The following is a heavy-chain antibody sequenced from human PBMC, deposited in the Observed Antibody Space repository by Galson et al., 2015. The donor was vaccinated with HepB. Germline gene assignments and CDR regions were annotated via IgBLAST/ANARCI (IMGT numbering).Heavy chain of an antibody. D-gene: IGHD3-22*01. Sequence: SETLSLTCTVSGGSISSSSYYWGWIRQPPGKGLEWIGSIYYSGSTYYNPSLKSRVTISVDTSKNQFSLKLSSVTAADTAVYYCATKTYYYDSSGLYYFDYWGQGTLVTVSS. V-gene: IGHV4-39*07. CDR1: GGSISSSSYY. CDR2: IYYSGST. CDR3: ATKTYYYDSSGLYYFDY. J-gene: IGHJ4*02.